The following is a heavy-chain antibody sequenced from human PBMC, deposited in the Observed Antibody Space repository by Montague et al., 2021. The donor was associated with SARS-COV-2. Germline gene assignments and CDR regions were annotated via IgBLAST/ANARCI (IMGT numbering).Heavy chain of an antibody. V-gene: IGHV4-39*07. Sequence: SETLSLTCTVSGGSISSSSYYWGWIRQPPGKGLEWIGSIYYSGSTYYNPSLKSRVTISVDTSKNQFSLKLSSVTAADTAVYYCARDLNEYSSSAGFDYWGQGTLVTVSS. CDR1: GGSISSSSYY. CDR3: ARDLNEYSSSAGFDY. J-gene: IGHJ4*02. CDR2: IYYSGST. D-gene: IGHD6-6*01.